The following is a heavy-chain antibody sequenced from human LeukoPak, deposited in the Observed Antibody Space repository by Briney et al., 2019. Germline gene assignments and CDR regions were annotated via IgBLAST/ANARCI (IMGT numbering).Heavy chain of an antibody. CDR3: AKERVYCSSTSCVDYFDY. Sequence: GGSLRLSCAASGFSVSSNYMSWVRQAPGKGLEWVSVIYSGGSTYYADSVKGRFTISRDNSKNTLYLQMNSLRAEDTAIYYCAKERVYCSSTSCVDYFDYWGQGTLVTVSS. J-gene: IGHJ4*02. D-gene: IGHD2-2*01. V-gene: IGHV3-53*01. CDR1: GFSVSSNY. CDR2: IYSGGST.